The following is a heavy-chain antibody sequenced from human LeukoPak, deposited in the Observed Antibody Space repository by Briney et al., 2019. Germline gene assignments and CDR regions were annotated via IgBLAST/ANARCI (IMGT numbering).Heavy chain of an antibody. D-gene: IGHD2-2*01. Sequence: ASVKVSCKASGYTFTGYYMHWVRQAPGQGLEWMGWINPNSGGTNYAQKFQGRVTMTRDTSISTAYMELSRLRSDDTAVYYCARGTLIGSSASPRYYYHMDVWGKGTTVTVSS. CDR2: INPNSGGT. CDR1: GYTFTGYY. J-gene: IGHJ6*03. V-gene: IGHV1-2*02. CDR3: ARGTLIGSSASPRYYYHMDV.